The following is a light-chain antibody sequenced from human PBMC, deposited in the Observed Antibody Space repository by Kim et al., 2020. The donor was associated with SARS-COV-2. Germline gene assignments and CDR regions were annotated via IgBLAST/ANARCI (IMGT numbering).Light chain of an antibody. CDR1: KLGDGD. V-gene: IGLV3-1*01. Sequence: VSPGQTASIACSGDKLGDGDACWYQQKPGRSPVLVIYQDSKRPSGVPERFSGSSSGSTATLTIGGTQAMDEADYYCQAWDSSTAVVFGGGTQLTVL. J-gene: IGLJ2*01. CDR3: QAWDSSTAVV. CDR2: QDS.